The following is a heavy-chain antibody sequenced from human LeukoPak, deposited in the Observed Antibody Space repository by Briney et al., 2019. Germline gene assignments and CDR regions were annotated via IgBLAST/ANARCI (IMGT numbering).Heavy chain of an antibody. CDR2: ISDSGVT. D-gene: IGHD2-15*01. V-gene: IGHV4-4*09. CDR3: AGRGHRYSRD. Sequence: PSETLSLTCTVSGDSSSSGYWTWIRQSPGKGLEWIGYISDSGVTDYNPSLKSRLTISVDSTNNKFSLNLHSVTAADTAVYYCAGRGHRYSRDWGQGILVTVSP. CDR1: GDSSSSGY. J-gene: IGHJ1*01.